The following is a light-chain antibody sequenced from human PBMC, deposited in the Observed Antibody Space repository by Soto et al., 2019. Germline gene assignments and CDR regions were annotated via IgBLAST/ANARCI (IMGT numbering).Light chain of an antibody. Sequence: NFMLTQPHSVSESPGKTVTISCTGSGGRIDSNYVQWYQQRPGSAPTSVIYEDNQRPSGVPDRFSGSIDSSSNSASLTISGLKTEDEADYYCQSYDAGIVLGGGTKVTVL. CDR3: QSYDAGIV. V-gene: IGLV6-57*02. J-gene: IGLJ2*01. CDR1: GGRIDSNY. CDR2: EDN.